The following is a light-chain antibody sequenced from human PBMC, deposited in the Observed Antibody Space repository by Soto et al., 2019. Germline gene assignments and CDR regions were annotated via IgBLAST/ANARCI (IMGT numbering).Light chain of an antibody. CDR1: SSDVGAYNY. V-gene: IGLV2-14*01. J-gene: IGLJ1*01. CDR2: DVT. CDR3: SSYTSNTTPYV. Sequence: QSALTQPASVSGSPGQSIAISCTGTSSDVGAYNYVSWYQQHPGKVPELVIYDVTNRPSGVSDRFSGSKSGNTASLTISGLQAEDEADYYCSSYTSNTTPYVFGTGTKVTVL.